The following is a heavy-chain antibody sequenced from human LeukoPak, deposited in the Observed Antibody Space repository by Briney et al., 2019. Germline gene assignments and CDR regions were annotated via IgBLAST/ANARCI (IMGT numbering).Heavy chain of an antibody. CDR3: TRVGYIDEGIDY. J-gene: IGHJ4*02. Sequence: GGSLRLSCAASGFTFSRFAMNWVRQAPGKGLEWISYISSSSSAIYYADSVKGRFTISRDNAKNSLYLQMNSLRAEDTAIYYCTRVGYIDEGIDYWGQGTLVTVSS. CDR2: ISSSSSAI. D-gene: IGHD5-24*01. CDR1: GFTFSRFA. V-gene: IGHV3-48*01.